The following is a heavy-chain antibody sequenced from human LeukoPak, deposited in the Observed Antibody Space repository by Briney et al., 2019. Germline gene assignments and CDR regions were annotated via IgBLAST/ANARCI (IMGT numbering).Heavy chain of an antibody. CDR1: GYTFNNYG. J-gene: IGHJ6*03. Sequence: ASVKVSCKASGYTFNNYGISWVRQAPGQGLEWMGWVSSYNGDTNYAQKLQGRVTMTTDTSTSTAYMELRSLRSDDTAVYYCARDDYSNYVWFGYYYYYMDVWGKGTTVTVSS. CDR2: VSSYNGDT. D-gene: IGHD4-11*01. V-gene: IGHV1-18*01. CDR3: ARDDYSNYVWFGYYYYYMDV.